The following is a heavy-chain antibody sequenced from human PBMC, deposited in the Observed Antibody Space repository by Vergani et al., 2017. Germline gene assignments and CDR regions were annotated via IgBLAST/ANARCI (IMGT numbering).Heavy chain of an antibody. CDR2: IYPADSDT. J-gene: IGHJ4*02. V-gene: IGHV5-51*01. CDR3: ARHTTYTDS. Sequence: EVELVQSGPEMRKPGESLKISCKGSEYSFGNYWIGWVRQMPGKGLEWMGIIYPADSDTRYSPSVQGQVTISADKSISTASLQWDSLKASDTALYYCARHTTYTDSWGQGTLVTVSS. CDR1: EYSFGNYW. D-gene: IGHD1-1*01.